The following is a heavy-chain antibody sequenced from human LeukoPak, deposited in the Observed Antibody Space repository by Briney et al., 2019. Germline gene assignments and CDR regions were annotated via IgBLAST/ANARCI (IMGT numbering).Heavy chain of an antibody. J-gene: IGHJ3*02. CDR2: INHSGST. CDR1: GGSFSGYY. CDR3: ARVAWPDAFDI. V-gene: IGHV4-34*01. D-gene: IGHD5-24*01. Sequence: SETLSLTCAVYGGSFSGYYWSWIRQPPGKGLEWIGEINHSGSTNYNPSLKSRVTISVDTSKNQFSLKLSSVTAADTAVYYCARVAWPDAFDIWGQGTMVTVSS.